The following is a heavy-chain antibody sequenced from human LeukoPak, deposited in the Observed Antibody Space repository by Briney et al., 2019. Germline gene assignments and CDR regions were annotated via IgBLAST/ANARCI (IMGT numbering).Heavy chain of an antibody. D-gene: IGHD6-13*01. V-gene: IGHV3-30-3*01. CDR2: ISYDGSNK. CDR3: ARDVGGSSFDY. J-gene: IGHJ4*02. Sequence: GRSLRLSCAASGFTFSSYAMHWVRQAPGKGLEWVAVISYDGSNKYYADSVKGRFTISRDNSKNTLYLQMNSLRAEDTAVYYCARDVGGSSFDYWGQGTLVTVSS. CDR1: GFTFSSYA.